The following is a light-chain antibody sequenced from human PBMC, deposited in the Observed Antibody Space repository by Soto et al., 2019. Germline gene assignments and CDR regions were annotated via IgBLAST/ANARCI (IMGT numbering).Light chain of an antibody. CDR2: LDSDGSH. CDR3: QTWGTGIHVV. J-gene: IGLJ2*01. V-gene: IGLV4-69*01. CDR1: SGHSSYA. Sequence: QLVLTQSPSASASLGASVKLTCTHSSGHSSYAIAWHQQQPEKGPRYLMKLDSDGSHTKGDAIPDRFSGSSSGAERYLTISSLQSEDEADYYCQTWGTGIHVVFGGGTKLTVL.